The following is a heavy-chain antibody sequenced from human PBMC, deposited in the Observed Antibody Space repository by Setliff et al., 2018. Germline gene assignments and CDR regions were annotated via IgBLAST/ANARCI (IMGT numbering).Heavy chain of an antibody. CDR1: GYTFTSYY. CDR3: AREGVGPLDDGWDF. V-gene: IGHV1-46*01. J-gene: IGHJ3*01. D-gene: IGHD1-26*01. Sequence: ASVKVSCKASGYTFTSYYMHWVRQAPGQGLEWMGIINPSGGSTSYAQKFQGRVIMTRDTSITTTYMEVTRLRSDDTAIYYCAREGVGPLDDGWDFWGQGTKVTVSS. CDR2: INPSGGST.